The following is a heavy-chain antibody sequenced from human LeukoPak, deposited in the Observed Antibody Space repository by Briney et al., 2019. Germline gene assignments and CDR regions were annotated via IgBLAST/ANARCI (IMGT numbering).Heavy chain of an antibody. CDR2: ISYDGSNK. CDR3: ARNWDPDY. J-gene: IGHJ4*02. CDR1: GFTFSSYA. V-gene: IGHV3-30-3*01. Sequence: HPGGSLRLSCAASGFTFSSYAMHWVRQAPGKGLEWVAVISYDGSNKYYADSVKGRFTISRDNSKNTLYLQMNSLRAEDTAVYYCARNWDPDYWGQGTLVTVSS. D-gene: IGHD7-27*01.